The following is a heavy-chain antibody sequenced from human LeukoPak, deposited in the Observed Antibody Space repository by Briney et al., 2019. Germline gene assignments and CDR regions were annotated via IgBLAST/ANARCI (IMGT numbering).Heavy chain of an antibody. D-gene: IGHD3-22*01. Sequence: SETLSLTCTVSGGSISSSSYYWGWIRQPPGKGLEWIGSIYYSGSTYYNPSLKSRVTTSVDTSKNQFSLKLSSVTAADTAVYYCATGDYYDSSGFQWGQGTLVTVSS. V-gene: IGHV4-39*01. CDR3: ATGDYYDSSGFQ. J-gene: IGHJ4*02. CDR1: GGSISSSSYY. CDR2: IYYSGST.